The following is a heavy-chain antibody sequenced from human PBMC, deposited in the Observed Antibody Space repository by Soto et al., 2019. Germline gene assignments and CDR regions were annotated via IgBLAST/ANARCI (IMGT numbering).Heavy chain of an antibody. CDR1: GGSISSGDYY. D-gene: IGHD4-17*01. Sequence: SETLSLTCTVSGGSISSGDYYWSWIRQPPGKGLEWIGYIYYSGSTYYNPSLKSRVTISVDTSKNQFSLKLSSVTAADTAVYYCARDRDYGGYVRRFDYCGQGTLVTVYS. CDR2: IYYSGST. CDR3: ARDRDYGGYVRRFDY. V-gene: IGHV4-30-4*01. J-gene: IGHJ4*02.